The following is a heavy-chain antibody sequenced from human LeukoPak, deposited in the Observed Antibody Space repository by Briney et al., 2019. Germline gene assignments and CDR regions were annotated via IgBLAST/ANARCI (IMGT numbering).Heavy chain of an antibody. CDR3: ARDLDIAVAGYFDY. D-gene: IGHD6-19*01. CDR1: GYTFTGYY. Sequence: ASVKVSCEASGYTFTGYYMHWVRQAPGQGLEWMGWINPNSGGTNYAQKFQGRVTMTRDTPISTAYMELSRLRSDDTAVYYCARDLDIAVAGYFDYWGQGTLVTVSS. CDR2: INPNSGGT. J-gene: IGHJ4*02. V-gene: IGHV1-2*02.